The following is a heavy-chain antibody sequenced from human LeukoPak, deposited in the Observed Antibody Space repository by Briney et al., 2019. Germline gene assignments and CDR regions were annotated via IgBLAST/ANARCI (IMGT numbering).Heavy chain of an antibody. CDR3: ARDPGYGSGSYNWFDP. V-gene: IGHV4-31*03. Sequence: PSQTLSLTCTVSGGSINSGDDCWSWIRQHPGKGLEWIGYIYYSGSTYYNPSLKGRVTISVDTSKNQFSLKLSSVTAADTAVYYCARDPGYGSGSYNWFDPWGQGTLVTVSS. J-gene: IGHJ5*02. CDR1: GGSINSGDDC. CDR2: IYYSGST. D-gene: IGHD1-26*01.